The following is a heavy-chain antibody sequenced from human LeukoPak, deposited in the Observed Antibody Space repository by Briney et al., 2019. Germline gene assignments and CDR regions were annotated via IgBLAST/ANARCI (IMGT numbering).Heavy chain of an antibody. J-gene: IGHJ5*02. Sequence: GESLKISCKGSGYSFSSWWIGWVRQMPGKGLEWMGIIYPGDSDTRYSPSFQGQVTISADKSISTTYLQWSSLKASGTAIYYCASGYKWFDPWGQGTLVTVSS. CDR3: ASGYKWFDP. V-gene: IGHV5-51*01. CDR2: IYPGDSDT. CDR1: GYSFSSWW.